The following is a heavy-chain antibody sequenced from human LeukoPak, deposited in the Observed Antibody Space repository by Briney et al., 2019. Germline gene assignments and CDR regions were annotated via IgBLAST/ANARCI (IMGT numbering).Heavy chain of an antibody. Sequence: GASVKASCKASGYTFTTYGISWVRQAPGQGLEWMGWISGYNGNTNYAQKLQGRVTMTTDTSTSTAFMELRSLRSDDTAIYYCARSDFGGAADYWGQGTLVTVS. J-gene: IGHJ4*02. CDR2: ISGYNGNT. CDR3: ARSDFGGAADY. CDR1: GYTFTTYG. V-gene: IGHV1-18*01. D-gene: IGHD4-23*01.